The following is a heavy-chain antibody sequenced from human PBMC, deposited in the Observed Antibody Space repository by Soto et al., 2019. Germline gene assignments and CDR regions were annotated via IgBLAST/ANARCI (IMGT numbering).Heavy chain of an antibody. CDR3: ARESEDLTSNFDY. Sequence: GGSLRLSCAASGFTFTRYSMTWVRQAPGKGLEWVSSISSTTNYIYYADSMKGRFTVSRDNAKNSVYLEMNSLSAEDTAVYYCARESEDLTSNFDYWGQGTLVTVSS. V-gene: IGHV3-21*01. CDR2: ISSTTNYI. CDR1: GFTFTRYS. J-gene: IGHJ4*02.